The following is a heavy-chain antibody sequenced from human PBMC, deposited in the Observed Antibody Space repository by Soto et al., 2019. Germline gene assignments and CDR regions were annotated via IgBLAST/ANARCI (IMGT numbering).Heavy chain of an antibody. CDR3: AREGDVGRPFDY. D-gene: IGHD1-26*01. V-gene: IGHV3-53*01. J-gene: IGHJ4*02. CDR1: WFTVSSNY. CDR2: IYSGGST. Sequence: GWSLRLSCAASWFTVSSNYMSWVRQAPGKGLEWVSVIYSGGSTYYADSVKGRFTISRDNSKNTLYLQMDSLRAEDTAVYYCAREGDVGRPFDYWGQGTLVTVSS.